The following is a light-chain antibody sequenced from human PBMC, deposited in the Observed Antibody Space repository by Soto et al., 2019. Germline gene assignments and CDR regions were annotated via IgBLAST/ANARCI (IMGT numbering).Light chain of an antibody. V-gene: IGKV1-27*01. CDR2: AAS. CDR3: QEYNCAPRT. CDR1: QGISNY. Sequence: DIQMTQSPSSLSASVGDRVTITCRASQGISNYLAWYQQKPGKVPKLLIYAASTLQSGVPSRFSGSGSGTDFTLTISGLQPEDGATYYCQEYNCAPRTLGTGTKVDIK. J-gene: IGKJ3*01.